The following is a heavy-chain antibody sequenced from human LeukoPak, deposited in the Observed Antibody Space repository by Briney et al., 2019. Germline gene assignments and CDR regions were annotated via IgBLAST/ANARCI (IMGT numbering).Heavy chain of an antibody. CDR1: GFTFTSYS. V-gene: IGHV3-23*01. J-gene: IGHJ4*02. Sequence: GGSLRLSCAASGFTFTSYSMNWVRQTPGKGLEWVSTISGGGGSTYYADSVKGRFTISRDNSKNTLYLQVNSLRAEDTAVYYCAKGGKWDVTPFDYWGQGTLVTVSS. CDR3: AKGGKWDVTPFDY. D-gene: IGHD1-26*01. CDR2: ISGGGGST.